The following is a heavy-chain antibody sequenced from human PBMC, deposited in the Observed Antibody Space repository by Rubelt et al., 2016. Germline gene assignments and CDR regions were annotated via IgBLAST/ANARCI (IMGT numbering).Heavy chain of an antibody. Sequence: GGGLVKPGGSLRLSCAASGFTFSDYYMSWIRQAPGMGLEWVAYISDSGTYTKYAESVKGRFAISRDNVKNSLYLQMSGLRAEETAVYYCARGDGHTPTFDYWGQGTLVTVSS. CDR2: ISDSGTYT. CDR1: GFTFSDYY. CDR3: ARGDGHTPTFDY. J-gene: IGHJ4*02. V-gene: IGHV3-11*05. D-gene: IGHD5-24*01.